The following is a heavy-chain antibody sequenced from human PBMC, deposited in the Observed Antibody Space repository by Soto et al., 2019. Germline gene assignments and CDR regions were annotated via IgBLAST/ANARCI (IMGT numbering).Heavy chain of an antibody. J-gene: IGHJ3*02. V-gene: IGHV3-64D*08. CDR1: GFTFSSYA. Sequence: SLRLSCSASGFTFSSYAMHWVRQAPGKGLEYVSAISSNGGSTYYADSVKGRFTISRDNSKNTLYLQMSSLRAEDTAVYYCVKGSHHYDFWSGSLTDAFDIWGQGTMVTVSS. CDR2: ISSNGGST. D-gene: IGHD3-3*01. CDR3: VKGSHHYDFWSGSLTDAFDI.